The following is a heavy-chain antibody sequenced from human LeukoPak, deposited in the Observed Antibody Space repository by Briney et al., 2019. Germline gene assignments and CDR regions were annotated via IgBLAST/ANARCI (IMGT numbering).Heavy chain of an antibody. CDR1: GYSFTSYW. CDR3: AILPVALDSSGISPPSY. V-gene: IGHV5-51*01. CDR2: IYPGYSDT. Sequence: GESLKISCKGSGYSFTSYWIGWGRQMPGKGLGGGRIIYPGYSDTRYSPSFQGQVTISADKSISTAYLQWSSLKASDTAMYYCAILPVALDSSGISPPSYWGQGTLVTVSS. D-gene: IGHD3-22*01. J-gene: IGHJ4*02.